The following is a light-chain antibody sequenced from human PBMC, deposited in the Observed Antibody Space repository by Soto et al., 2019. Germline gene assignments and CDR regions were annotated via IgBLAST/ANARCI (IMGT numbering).Light chain of an antibody. CDR2: TNN. Sequence: QAVMTQPPSASGTPGQRVTISCSGSSSNIGSNTVSWYQQLPGSAPKLLIHTNNQRPSGVPDRFSASKSGTSASLAISGLQSVDEADYYCAAWDDSLTGRVFGGGTKVTVL. CDR1: SSNIGSNT. V-gene: IGLV1-44*01. CDR3: AAWDDSLTGRV. J-gene: IGLJ3*02.